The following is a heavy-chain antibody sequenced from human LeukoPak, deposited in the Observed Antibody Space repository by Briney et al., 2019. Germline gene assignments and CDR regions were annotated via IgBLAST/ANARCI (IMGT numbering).Heavy chain of an antibody. CDR2: ISDSGGST. CDR3: AKDTSIGRYCTNGVCSPFDY. J-gene: IGHJ4*02. D-gene: IGHD2-8*01. V-gene: IGHV3-23*01. Sequence: GSLRLSCAASGFIFSSYAMSWVRQAPGKGLEWVSAISDSGGSTYDADSVKGRFTISRDNSKNTLYLQMNSLRAEDTAVYYCAKDTSIGRYCTNGVCSPFDYWGQGTLVTVSS. CDR1: GFIFSSYA.